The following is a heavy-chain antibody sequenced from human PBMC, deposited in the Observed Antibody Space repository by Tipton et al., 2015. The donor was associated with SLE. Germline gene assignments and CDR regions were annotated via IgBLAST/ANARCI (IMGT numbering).Heavy chain of an antibody. J-gene: IGHJ4*02. CDR3: AKVMAGRFLEWLYFDY. D-gene: IGHD3-3*01. CDR2: VNAGGSST. V-gene: IGHV3-74*01. CDR1: GFTFSSYW. Sequence: SLRLSCAASGFTFSSYWMHWVRQAPGAGLMWVSRVNAGGSSTNYADSVKGRFTISRDNSKNTLYLQMNSLRAEDTAVHYCAKVMAGRFLEWLYFDYWGQGTLVTVSS.